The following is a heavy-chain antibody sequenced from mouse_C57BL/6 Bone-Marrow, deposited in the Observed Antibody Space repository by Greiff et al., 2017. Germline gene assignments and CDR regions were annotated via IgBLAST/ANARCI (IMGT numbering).Heavy chain of an antibody. Sequence: VKLQQSGAELVRPGSSVKLSCKASGYTFTSYWMHWVKQRPIQGLEWIGNIDPSDSETHYNQKFKDKATLTVDKSSSTAYMQLSSLTSEDSAVYYCARSGTTVVASPAYWGQGTLVTVSA. J-gene: IGHJ3*01. CDR1: GYTFTSYW. V-gene: IGHV1-52*01. CDR2: IDPSDSET. CDR3: ARSGTTVVASPAY. D-gene: IGHD1-1*01.